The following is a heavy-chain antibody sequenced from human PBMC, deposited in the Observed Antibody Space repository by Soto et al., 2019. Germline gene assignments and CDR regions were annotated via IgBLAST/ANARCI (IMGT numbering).Heavy chain of an antibody. D-gene: IGHD3-16*01. V-gene: IGHV3-15*07. CDR1: GFTFSNAW. J-gene: IGHJ4*01. CDR3: TSVSYITVKPVRLDY. Sequence: GVSLRLSCAASGFTFSNAWINWVRQAPGKGLEWVGRVKSKTHGGTTDFAASVKGRFAISRDDSISMAFMRMNSLKIEDTAVYYCTSVSYITVKPVRLDYRGHGPLVTVSS. CDR2: VKSKTHGGTT.